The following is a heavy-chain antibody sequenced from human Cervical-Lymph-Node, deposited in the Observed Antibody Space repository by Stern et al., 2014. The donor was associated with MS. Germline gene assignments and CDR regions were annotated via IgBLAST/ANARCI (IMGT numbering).Heavy chain of an antibody. CDR2: ISWNSGSI. CDR1: GFTFADYA. V-gene: IGHV3-9*01. CDR3: AKDMGVVIIDPSFDY. D-gene: IGHD3-3*01. Sequence: EVQLVESGGGLVQPGRSLRLSCAASGFTFADYAMHWVRQAPGKGLEWVSGISWNSGSIGYADSVKGRFTISRDNAKNSLYLQMNSLRAEDTALYYCAKDMGVVIIDPSFDYWGQGTLVTVSS. J-gene: IGHJ4*02.